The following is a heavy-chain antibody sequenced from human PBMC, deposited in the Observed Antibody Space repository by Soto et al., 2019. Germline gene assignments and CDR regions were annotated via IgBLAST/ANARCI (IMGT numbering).Heavy chain of an antibody. CDR3: AREDYYDRSGYYAN. D-gene: IGHD3-22*01. CDR2: IIPIFGTA. Sequence: QVQLVQSGAEVKKPGSSVKVSCKASGGTFSSYAISWVRQAPGQGLEWMGGIIPIFGTANYAQKFQGRVTXXAXEXXSTAYMELSSLRSEDTAVYYCAREDYYDRSGYYANWGQGTLVTVSS. CDR1: GGTFSSYA. J-gene: IGHJ4*02. V-gene: IGHV1-69*12.